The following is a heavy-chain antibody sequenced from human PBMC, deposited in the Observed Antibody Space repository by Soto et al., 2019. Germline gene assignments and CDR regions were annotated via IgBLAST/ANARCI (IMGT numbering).Heavy chain of an antibody. J-gene: IGHJ6*02. V-gene: IGHV1-69*19. D-gene: IGHD2-2*01. CDR2: IIPISGTA. Sequence: QVQLVQSGAEVKKPGSSVKVSCKASGGTFSSYAISWVRQAPGQGLEWMGGIIPISGTANYAQKFQGRVTITGDEYTCTAYMELSSIRSEDTAVYYCSRSQGSSTSLEIYYYYYYGMDVWGQGTMVTVSS. CDR1: GGTFSSYA. CDR3: SRSQGSSTSLEIYYYYYYGMDV.